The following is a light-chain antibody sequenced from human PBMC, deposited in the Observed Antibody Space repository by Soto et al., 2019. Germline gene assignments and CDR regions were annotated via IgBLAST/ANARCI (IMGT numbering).Light chain of an antibody. CDR1: SGHSSYA. J-gene: IGLJ3*02. CDR3: QTWGTGIQV. V-gene: IGLV4-69*01. CDR2: LNSDGSH. Sequence: QSVLTQSPSASASLGASVKLTCTLSSGHSSYAIAWHQQQPEKGPRYLMKLNSDGSHSKGDGIPDRFSGSSSGAERYLTIGSLQSEDEADYYCQTWGTGIQVFGGGTQLTVL.